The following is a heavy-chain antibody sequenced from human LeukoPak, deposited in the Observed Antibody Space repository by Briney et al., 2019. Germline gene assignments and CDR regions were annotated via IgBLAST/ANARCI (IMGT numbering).Heavy chain of an antibody. CDR3: ARVSLVAGPFYIDY. D-gene: IGHD6-19*01. CDR1: SGSISGSSYF. J-gene: IGHJ4*02. V-gene: IGHV4-39*01. Sequence: SETLSLTCTVSSGSISGSSYFWGWIRQPPGKGLEWIGSIYYSGSTYYNPSLKSRVTISVDTSKNQFSLKLSSVTAADTAVYYCARVSLVAGPFYIDYWGQGTLVTVSS. CDR2: IYYSGST.